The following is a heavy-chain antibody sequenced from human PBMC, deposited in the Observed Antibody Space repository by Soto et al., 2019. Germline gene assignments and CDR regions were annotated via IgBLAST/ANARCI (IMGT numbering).Heavy chain of an antibody. J-gene: IGHJ6*02. CDR3: ARDHGGSTWFVGIYYYFGVDV. D-gene: IGHD3-10*01. CDR1: GFTLSSYN. CDR2: ISGSSDTI. V-gene: IGHV3-48*02. Sequence: EVQLVESGGGLVQPGGSLRLSCAASGFTLSSYNMNWVRQAPGKGLEWVSYISGSSDTIYYADSVKGRFTISRDNAKNALYLEMDSLRDEDTAVDYCARDHGGSTWFVGIYYYFGVDVWCPGTTVTVSS.